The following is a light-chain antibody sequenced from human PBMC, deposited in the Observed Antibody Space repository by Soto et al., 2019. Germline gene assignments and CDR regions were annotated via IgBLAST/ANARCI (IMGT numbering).Light chain of an antibody. CDR2: DNS. Sequence: QSVLTQPPSLSGAPGQRVTISCTGSRSNIGAGYDVHWYQHLPGTAPKVLIFDNSNRPSGVPDRFSGSKSGTSASLAITGLQADDEAVYYCHSYDVSLRGPAFAGGTKLTVL. V-gene: IGLV1-40*01. CDR3: HSYDVSLRGPA. J-gene: IGLJ2*01. CDR1: RSNIGAGYD.